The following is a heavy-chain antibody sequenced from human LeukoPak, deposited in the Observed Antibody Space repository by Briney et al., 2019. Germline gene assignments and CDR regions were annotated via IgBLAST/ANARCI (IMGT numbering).Heavy chain of an antibody. CDR2: IYYSGST. CDR1: GGPISSSSYY. CDR3: ASQTDIVVVPAAINDY. D-gene: IGHD2-2*01. V-gene: IGHV4-39*01. J-gene: IGHJ4*02. Sequence: SETLSLTCTVSGGPISSSSYYWGRIRQPPGKGLEWIGSIYYSGSTYYNPSLKSRVTISVDTSKNQFSLKLSSVTAADTAVYYCASQTDIVVVPAAINDYWGQGTLVTVSS.